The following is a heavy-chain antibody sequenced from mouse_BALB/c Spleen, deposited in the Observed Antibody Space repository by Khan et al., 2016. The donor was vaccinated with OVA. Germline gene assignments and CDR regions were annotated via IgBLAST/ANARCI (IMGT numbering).Heavy chain of an antibody. CDR1: GYSITSDYA. CDR2: ISNSGTS. Sequence: EVQLQESGPGLVKPSQSLSLTCTVTGYSITSDYAWNWIRQSPGNKLEWMGYISNSGTSYYNPSIKSRFTITRDTSNNQFFLQLNSVTTEDTATYYCARRVLLLYWYFDDWGAGTTVTVSS. CDR3: ARRVLLLYWYFDD. J-gene: IGHJ1*01. D-gene: IGHD1-1*01. V-gene: IGHV3-2*02.